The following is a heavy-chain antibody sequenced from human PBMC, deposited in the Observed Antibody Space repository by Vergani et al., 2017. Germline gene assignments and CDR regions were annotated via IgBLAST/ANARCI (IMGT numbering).Heavy chain of an antibody. J-gene: IGHJ4*02. Sequence: QVQLQESGPGLVKPSQTLSLTCTVPGGSISSGDYYWSWIRQPPGKGLEWIWYTYYSGSTYYNPSPKSRVIISVDTSKNQFSLKLSAVTAADTAVYYCARAKYSSSWVDYWGQGTLVTVSS. CDR2: TYYSGST. V-gene: IGHV4-30-4*08. CDR3: ARAKYSSSWVDY. CDR1: GGSISSGDYY. D-gene: IGHD6-13*01.